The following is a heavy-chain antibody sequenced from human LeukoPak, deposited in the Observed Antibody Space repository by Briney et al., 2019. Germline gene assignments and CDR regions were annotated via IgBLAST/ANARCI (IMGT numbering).Heavy chain of an antibody. J-gene: IGHJ4*02. CDR2: ISGRGEST. D-gene: IGHD3-10*01. CDR3: AKRGVVIRGILVIGYHQEAYHYDF. V-gene: IGHV3-23*01. Sequence: GGSLRLSCAASGFTFSSYAMIWVRQAPGKGLEWVASISGRGESTNYADSVKGRFTISRDNSQNTLHLQMNSLRAEDTAVYFCAKRGVVIRGILVIGYHQEAYHYDFWGQGVLVTVSS. CDR1: GFTFSSYA.